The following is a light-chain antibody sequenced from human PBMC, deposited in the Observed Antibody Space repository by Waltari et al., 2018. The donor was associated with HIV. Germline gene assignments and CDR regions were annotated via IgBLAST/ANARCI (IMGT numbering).Light chain of an antibody. Sequence: FELTQPPSMSVSPGQTARITCSGDALPQLFAYWFQQKSGQAPVLLIFKDTERQTGIPARFCGSSSGTVATLTISGVRAEDEADDYCQSSDTSGTYFGGGTKLTVL. V-gene: IGLV3-25*03. CDR1: ALPQLF. CDR3: QSSDTSGTY. J-gene: IGLJ2*01. CDR2: KDT.